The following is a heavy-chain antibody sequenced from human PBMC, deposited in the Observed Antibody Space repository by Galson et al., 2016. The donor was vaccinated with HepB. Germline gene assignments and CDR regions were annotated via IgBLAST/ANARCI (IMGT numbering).Heavy chain of an antibody. V-gene: IGHV4-4*02. J-gene: IGHJ5*02. Sequence: SETLSLTCAVSGGSISSSNWWSWVRQPPGKGLEWIGEIHHSGSTNYNPSLKSRVTLSVDKSKNQFSLKLSSVTAADTAVYYCARRAIVVVPGYNWFDPWGQGTLATVSS. CDR2: IHHSGST. CDR3: ARRAIVVVPGYNWFDP. CDR1: GGSISSSNW. D-gene: IGHD2-2*01.